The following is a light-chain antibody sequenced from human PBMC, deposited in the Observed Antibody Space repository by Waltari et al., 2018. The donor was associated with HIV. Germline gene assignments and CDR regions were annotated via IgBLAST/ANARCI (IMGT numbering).Light chain of an antibody. V-gene: IGLV2-14*01. Sequence: QSALTQPASVSGSPGQSITISCTGTSSDVGSYNYVSWYQQHPDQAPKLMIYEVSNRTSGVSNRFSCSKSDNTASLTISGLQAEDEAVYYCSSYRSSSTPLWVFGGGTKLTVL. J-gene: IGLJ3*02. CDR2: EVS. CDR3: SSYRSSSTPLWV. CDR1: SSDVGSYNY.